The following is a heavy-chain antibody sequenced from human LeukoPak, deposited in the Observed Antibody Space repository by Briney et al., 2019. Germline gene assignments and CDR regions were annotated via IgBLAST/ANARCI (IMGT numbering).Heavy chain of an antibody. V-gene: IGHV4-34*09. CDR3: ARTYMTSARFDP. CDR2: INHSGST. Sequence: SETLSLTCAVYGGSFSGYYWSWIRQPPGKGLEWIGEINHSGSTNYNPSLKSRLTISVDTSKNQFSLKLSSVTAADTAVYYCARTYMTSARFDPWGQGTLVTVSP. J-gene: IGHJ5*02. D-gene: IGHD2-21*02. CDR1: GGSFSGYY.